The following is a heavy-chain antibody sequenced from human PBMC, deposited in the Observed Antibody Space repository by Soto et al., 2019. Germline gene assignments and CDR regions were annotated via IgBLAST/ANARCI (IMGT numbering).Heavy chain of an antibody. CDR2: VTYDGNNK. J-gene: IGHJ4*02. Sequence: QVHLVESGGGVVQPGRSLRLSCAASGVTFSSYGMHWVRQAPGKGLEWLAVVTYDGNNKYYSDSVKGRFTISRDIAKNTLDLQMDSLRDDDTAVYYCAKDQVGWELNSWGQXXX. D-gene: IGHD1-26*01. CDR3: AKDQVGWELNS. V-gene: IGHV3-30*18. CDR1: GVTFSSYG.